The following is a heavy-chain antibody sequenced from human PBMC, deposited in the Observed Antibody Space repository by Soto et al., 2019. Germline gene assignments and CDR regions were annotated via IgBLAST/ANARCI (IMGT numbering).Heavy chain of an antibody. CDR1: GFTFSSYG. CDR3: ARSSARGYYYLDV. Sequence: QVQLVESGGGVVQPGRSLRLSCAASGFTFSSYGMHWVRQAPGKGLEWVAVIWYDGSNKYYADSVKGRFTISRDNSKNTLYLEMTILRAADTAVYSCARSSARGYYYLDVWGKGTTVAVSS. V-gene: IGHV3-33*01. J-gene: IGHJ6*03. CDR2: IWYDGSNK.